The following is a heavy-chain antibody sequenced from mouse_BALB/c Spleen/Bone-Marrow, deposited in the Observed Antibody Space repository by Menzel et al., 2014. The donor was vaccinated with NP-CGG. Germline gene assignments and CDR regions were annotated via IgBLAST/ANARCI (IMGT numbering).Heavy chain of an antibody. CDR2: IDPANGNT. J-gene: IGHJ3*01. D-gene: IGHD1-1*02. CDR1: GFNIKDTY. V-gene: IGHV14-3*02. CDR3: ARNGSYGAWFAY. Sequence: EVQLQQSGAELVKPGASVKLSCTASGFNIKDTYMHWVKQRPEQGLEWIGRIDPANGNTKYDPKFQGKATITADTSSNTAYLQLSSLTSEDTAVYYCARNGSYGAWFAYWGQGTLVTVSA.